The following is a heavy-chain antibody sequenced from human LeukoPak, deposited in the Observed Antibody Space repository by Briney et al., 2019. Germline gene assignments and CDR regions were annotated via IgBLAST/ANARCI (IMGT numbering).Heavy chain of an antibody. CDR1: GGSFSGYY. Sequence: SETLSLTCAVYGGSFSGYYWSWIRQPPGKGLEWIGEINHSGSTNYNPSLKSRVTISVDTSKNQFSLKLSSVTAADTAVYYCARGGPFRSGIAAAGTGYNWFDPWGQGTLVTVSS. D-gene: IGHD6-13*01. J-gene: IGHJ5*02. CDR3: ARGGPFRSGIAAAGTGYNWFDP. CDR2: INHSGST. V-gene: IGHV4-34*01.